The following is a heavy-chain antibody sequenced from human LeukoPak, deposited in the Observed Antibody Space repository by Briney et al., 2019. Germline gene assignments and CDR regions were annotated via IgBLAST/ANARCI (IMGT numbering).Heavy chain of an antibody. J-gene: IGHJ3*02. Sequence: ASVKVSCEASVYTFTDYYMHWVRQAPGQGLEWMGWINPNSGGTNYAQTFQGRVTMTRDTSISTAYMELSRLRSDDTAVYFCAREHSSGYYFDAFDIWGQGTMVSVSS. CDR2: INPNSGGT. D-gene: IGHD3-22*01. CDR1: VYTFTDYY. CDR3: AREHSSGYYFDAFDI. V-gene: IGHV1-2*02.